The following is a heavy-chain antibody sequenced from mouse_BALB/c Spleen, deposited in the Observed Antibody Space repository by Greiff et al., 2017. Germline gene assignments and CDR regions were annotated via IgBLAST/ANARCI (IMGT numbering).Heavy chain of an antibody. CDR1: GYAFTNYL. V-gene: IGHV1-54*01. J-gene: IGHJ3*01. Sequence: QVQLKQSGAELVRPGTSVKVSCKASGYAFTNYLIEWVKQRPGQGLEWIGVINPGSGNTYYNEKFKGKATLTADKSSSTAYMQLSSLTSEDSAVYFCARGGSWFAYWGQGTLVTVSA. D-gene: IGHD3-1*01. CDR2: INPGSGNT. CDR3: ARGGSWFAY.